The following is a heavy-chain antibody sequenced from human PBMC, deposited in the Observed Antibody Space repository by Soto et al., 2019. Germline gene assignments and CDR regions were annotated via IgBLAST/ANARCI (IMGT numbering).Heavy chain of an antibody. CDR3: AKPDTMVRGVIGWFDP. J-gene: IGHJ5*02. CDR2: ISGSGGST. CDR1: GFTFSSYA. Sequence: QPGGSLRLSCAASGFTFSSYAMSWVRQAPGKGLEWVSAISGSGGSTYYADSVKGRFTISRDNSKNTLYLQMNSLRAEDTAVYYCAKPDTMVRGVIGWFDPWGQGTLVTVSS. V-gene: IGHV3-23*01. D-gene: IGHD3-10*01.